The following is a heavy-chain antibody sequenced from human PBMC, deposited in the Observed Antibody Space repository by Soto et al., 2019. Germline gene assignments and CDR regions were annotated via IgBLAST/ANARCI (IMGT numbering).Heavy chain of an antibody. V-gene: IGHV3-64D*06. CDR2: ISTNGGST. Sequence: GGSLRLSCSASGFTFSSYAMHWVRQAPGKGLEYVSSISTNGGSTHYADSVKGRFTISRDNSKNTQYLQMGSLRADDTAVYYCVKGEYYYDSSGYYPFDYWGQGTL. CDR3: VKGEYYYDSSGYYPFDY. CDR1: GFTFSSYA. J-gene: IGHJ4*02. D-gene: IGHD3-22*01.